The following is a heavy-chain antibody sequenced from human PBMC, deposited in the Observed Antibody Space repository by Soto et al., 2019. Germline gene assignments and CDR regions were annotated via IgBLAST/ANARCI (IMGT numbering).Heavy chain of an antibody. CDR1: GFTFSSYA. CDR3: AKGGRIMITFGGGAFDY. J-gene: IGHJ4*02. CDR2: ISGSGGST. D-gene: IGHD3-16*01. Sequence: EVQLLESGEGLVQPGGSLRLSCAASGFTFSSYAMSWVRQAPGKGLEWVSAISGSGGSTNYADSVKGRFTISRDNSKNTLDLQMNSLRAEDTAVYYCAKGGRIMITFGGGAFDYWGQGTLVTVSS. V-gene: IGHV3-23*01.